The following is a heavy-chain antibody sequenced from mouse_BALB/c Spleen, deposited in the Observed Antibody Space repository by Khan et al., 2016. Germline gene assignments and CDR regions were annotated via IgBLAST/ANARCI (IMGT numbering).Heavy chain of an antibody. CDR3: TRSAYGNHPYYAMDY. Sequence: VQLQQPGTELVRPGASVKLSCKASGCSFTRYWMNWVKQRPGQGLEWIGMIHPSDSESRLNQKFKDKATLTVDNSSSIAYMQLSSPNSEDSAVYYCTRSAYGNHPYYAMDYWGQGTSVTVSS. J-gene: IGHJ4*01. CDR2: IHPSDSES. CDR1: GCSFTRYW. V-gene: IGHV1-61*01. D-gene: IGHD2-1*01.